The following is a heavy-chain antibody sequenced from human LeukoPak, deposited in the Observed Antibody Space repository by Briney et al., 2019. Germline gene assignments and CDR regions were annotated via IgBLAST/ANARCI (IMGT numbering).Heavy chain of an antibody. J-gene: IGHJ4*02. Sequence: ASVKVSCKASGYTFTSYYMHWVRQAPGQGLEWMGRIIPILGIANYAQKFQGRVTITADKSTSTAYMELSSLRSEDTAVYYCARGSTVTTRPPDYWGQGTLVTVSS. CDR2: IIPILGIA. D-gene: IGHD4-17*01. V-gene: IGHV1-69*04. CDR3: ARGSTVTTRPPDY. CDR1: GYTFTSYY.